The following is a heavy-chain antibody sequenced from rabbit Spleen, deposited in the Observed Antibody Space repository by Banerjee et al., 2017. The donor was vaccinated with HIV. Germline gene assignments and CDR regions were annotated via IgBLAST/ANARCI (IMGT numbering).Heavy chain of an antibody. D-gene: IGHD3-1*01. V-gene: IGHV1S45*01. CDR2: IYTANSGST. J-gene: IGHJ3*01. CDR3: ARAPSDIISRSDL. CDR1: GFSFSSVYD. Sequence: QEQLVESGGGLVKPGASLTLTCTASGFSFSSVYDISWVRQAPGKGLEWIGYIYTANSGSTWYASWAKGRFTISRTSSTTVTLQMTSLTVADTATYFCARAPSDIISRSDLWGQGTLVTVS.